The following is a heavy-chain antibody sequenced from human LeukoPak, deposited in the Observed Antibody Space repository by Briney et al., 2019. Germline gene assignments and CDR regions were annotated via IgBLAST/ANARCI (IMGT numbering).Heavy chain of an antibody. D-gene: IGHD3-3*02. Sequence: GGSLRLSCAASGFTFNSYSMNWVRQAPGKGLEWVSSISSSSSYIYYADSVKGRFTISRDNAKNSLYLQMNSLRAEDTAVYYCARSIRYVVYYYYYMDVWGKGTTVTVSS. V-gene: IGHV3-21*01. CDR3: ARSIRYVVYYYYYMDV. CDR2: ISSSSSYI. J-gene: IGHJ6*03. CDR1: GFTFNSYS.